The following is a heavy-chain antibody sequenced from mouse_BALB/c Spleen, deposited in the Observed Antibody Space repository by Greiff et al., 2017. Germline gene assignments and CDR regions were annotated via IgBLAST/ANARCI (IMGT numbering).Heavy chain of an antibody. CDR2: ISSGGST. V-gene: IGHV5-6-5*01. CDR1: GFTFSSYA. Sequence: DVQLVESGGGLVKPGGSLKLSCAASGFTFSSYAMSWVRQTPEKRLEWVASISSGGSTYYPDSVKGRFTISRDNARNILYLQMSSLRSEDTAMYYCAREDGSSLFDYWGQGTTLTVSS. J-gene: IGHJ2*01. CDR3: AREDGSSLFDY. D-gene: IGHD1-1*01.